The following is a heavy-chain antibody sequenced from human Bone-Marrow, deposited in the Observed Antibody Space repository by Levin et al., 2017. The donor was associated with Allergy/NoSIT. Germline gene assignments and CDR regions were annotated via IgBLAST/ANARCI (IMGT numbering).Heavy chain of an antibody. D-gene: IGHD4-23*01. CDR2: ISGSGDGT. J-gene: IGHJ4*02. Sequence: PGGSLRLSCAASGFAFSSYAMSWVRQAPGKGLEWVSAISGSGDGTYYADSVKGRFTISRDSSKNTLYLRMNSLRAEDTAVYYCAKVSKNYGGSGPYYFDFWGQGTLVTVSS. CDR1: GFAFSSYA. V-gene: IGHV3-23*01. CDR3: AKVSKNYGGSGPYYFDF.